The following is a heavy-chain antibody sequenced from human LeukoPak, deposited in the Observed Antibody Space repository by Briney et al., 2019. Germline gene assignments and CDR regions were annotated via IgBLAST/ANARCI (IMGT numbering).Heavy chain of an antibody. CDR1: GFTFSSNW. D-gene: IGHD1-26*01. Sequence: GGSLRLSCAASGFTFSSNWMHWVRQAPGKGLVWVSRSNEDGSTTNYADSVKGRFTNFRDNAKNTLYLQMNSLTAEDTAVYYCVRDLGGRSGHWGQGTLVTVSS. J-gene: IGHJ4*02. CDR2: SNEDGSTT. CDR3: VRDLGGRSGH. V-gene: IGHV3-74*01.